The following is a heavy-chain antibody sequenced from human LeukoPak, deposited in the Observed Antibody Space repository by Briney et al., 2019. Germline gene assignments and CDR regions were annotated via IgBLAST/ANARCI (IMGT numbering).Heavy chain of an antibody. V-gene: IGHV3-7*01. CDR3: ARSSIRGAFDI. Sequence: GGSLRLSCAASGFTFSSYWMSWVRQAPGKGLEWVANIKQDGSEKYYVDSVKGRFTISRDNAKNPLYLQMNSLRAEDTAVYYCARSSIRGAFDIWGQGTMVTVSS. CDR2: IKQDGSEK. D-gene: IGHD3-10*01. CDR1: GFTFSSYW. J-gene: IGHJ3*02.